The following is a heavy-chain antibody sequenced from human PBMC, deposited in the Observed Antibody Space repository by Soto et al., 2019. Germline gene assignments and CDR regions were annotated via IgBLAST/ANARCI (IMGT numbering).Heavy chain of an antibody. CDR3: ASQIVVVPAAINY. V-gene: IGHV4-30-4*01. CDR1: GGSISSGDYY. D-gene: IGHD2-2*01. Sequence: QVQLQESGPGLVKPSQTLSLTCTVSGGSISSGDYYWSWIRQPPGKGLEWIGYIYYSGSTYYNPSLKSRVIISVDTYKNQFSLKLSSVTAADTAVYYCASQIVVVPAAINYWGQGTLVTVSS. J-gene: IGHJ4*02. CDR2: IYYSGST.